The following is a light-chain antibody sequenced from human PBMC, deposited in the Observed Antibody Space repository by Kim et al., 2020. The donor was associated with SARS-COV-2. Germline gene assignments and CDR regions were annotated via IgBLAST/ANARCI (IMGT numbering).Light chain of an antibody. CDR3: QSYDNSLSGYV. Sequence: QSVLTQPPSVSGAPGQRVTISCTGISSNIGAGYDVHWYQQLPGTAPKLLISGNNNRPSGVPDRFSGSRSGTSASLAITGLQAEDEADYYCQSYDNSLSGYVFGTGTKVTVL. V-gene: IGLV1-40*01. CDR2: GNN. CDR1: SSNIGAGYD. J-gene: IGLJ1*01.